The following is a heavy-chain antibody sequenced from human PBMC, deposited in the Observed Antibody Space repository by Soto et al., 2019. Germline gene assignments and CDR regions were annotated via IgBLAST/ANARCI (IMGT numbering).Heavy chain of an antibody. Sequence: KTSETLSLTCDVSGYSISNGYYWGWIRQPPGKGLEWIGNIYHSGSTSYNPSLKSRLTISIDTSKNQFSLNLRSVTAADTAVYYCARDRYNFGYFLSWGHGTLVTVSS. J-gene: IGHJ5*01. D-gene: IGHD5-18*01. CDR1: GYSISNGYY. CDR3: ARDRYNFGYFLS. V-gene: IGHV4-38-2*02. CDR2: IYHSGST.